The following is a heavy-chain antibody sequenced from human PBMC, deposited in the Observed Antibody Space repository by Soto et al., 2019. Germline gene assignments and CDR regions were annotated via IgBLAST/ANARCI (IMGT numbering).Heavy chain of an antibody. Sequence: SETLSLTCSVSAGSLSNYYWTCIRQSPGKGLEWIGEIYHTGSTKYNPSLKSRVAISLDMSKNQFSLPMSSVTPADTAVYYCARGGRGRGLYFLYYFELWGQGTLVTVSS. D-gene: IGHD3-16*01. CDR2: IYHTGST. CDR3: ARGGRGRGLYFLYYFEL. V-gene: IGHV4-59*01. J-gene: IGHJ4*02. CDR1: AGSLSNYY.